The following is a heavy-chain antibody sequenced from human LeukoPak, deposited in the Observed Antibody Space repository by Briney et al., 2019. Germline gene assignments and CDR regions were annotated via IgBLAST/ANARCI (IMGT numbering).Heavy chain of an antibody. CDR1: GGSISSGDYY. CDR3: AREGSGRSRWYAGGYFDY. Sequence: PSQTLSLTCTVSGGSISSGDYYWGWIRQPPGKGLEWIGYIYYSGSTYYNPSLKSRVTISVDTSKNQFSLKLSSVTAADTAVYYCAREGSGRSRWYAGGYFDYWGQGTLVTVSS. J-gene: IGHJ4*02. V-gene: IGHV4-30-4*01. CDR2: IYYSGST. D-gene: IGHD6-13*01.